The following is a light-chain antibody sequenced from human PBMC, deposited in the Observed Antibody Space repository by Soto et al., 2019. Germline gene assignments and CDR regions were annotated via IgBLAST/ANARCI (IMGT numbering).Light chain of an antibody. Sequence: QSVLTQPASVSASPGQSVTISCTGTSXDVGGSNFVSWYQQHPGKPPKLIIYDVATRPSGASNRFSGSKSGSTASLIISRLQTEDEADYYCVSFTSSTTDVFGSGTKVTVL. CDR2: DVA. V-gene: IGLV2-14*03. J-gene: IGLJ1*01. CDR3: VSFTSSTTDV. CDR1: SXDVGGSNF.